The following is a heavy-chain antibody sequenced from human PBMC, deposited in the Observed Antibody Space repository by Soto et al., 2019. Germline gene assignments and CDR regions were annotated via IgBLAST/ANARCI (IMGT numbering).Heavy chain of an antibody. V-gene: IGHV1-18*04. CDR2: INTYSVNT. CDR1: GYTFTSYG. J-gene: IGHJ4*02. D-gene: IGHD3-22*01. Sequence: QVQLVQSGTEVKKPGASVKVSCKASGYTFTSYGISWVRQAPGQGFEWMGWINTYSVNTNYAQKFQGRVTMTTDTSTSTAYMELSSLRSYDTAVYYCARVRLPMIVVPFGVHWGQGPQVTVSS. CDR3: ARVRLPMIVVPFGVH.